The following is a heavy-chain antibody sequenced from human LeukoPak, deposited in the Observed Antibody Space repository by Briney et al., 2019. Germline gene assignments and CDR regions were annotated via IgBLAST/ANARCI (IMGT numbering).Heavy chain of an antibody. D-gene: IGHD1-14*01. CDR2: INPNNGVT. CDR1: GYTFTGYY. Sequence: ASVKVSCKASGYTFTGYYLHWVRQAPGQGLEWMGWINPNNGVTNYAQKFQGRVTMTRDTPTNTAYMGLDRLRSDDTAVYYCARDRVRDRTSCFGYWGQGTLVTVSS. V-gene: IGHV1-2*02. J-gene: IGHJ4*02. CDR3: ARDRVRDRTSCFGY.